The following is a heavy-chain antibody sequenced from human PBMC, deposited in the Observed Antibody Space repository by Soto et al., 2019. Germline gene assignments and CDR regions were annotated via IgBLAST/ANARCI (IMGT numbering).Heavy chain of an antibody. J-gene: IGHJ4*02. Sequence: EVQLVESGGGLVKPGGSLRLSCAASGFTFRSYSMNWVRQAPGKGLEWVSTISSTSIYIYYADSVRGRFTISRDNAKNSLYLQMNSLRAEDTAVYYCATDQLSLLNYDYWGQGTLVTVSS. CDR1: GFTFRSYS. V-gene: IGHV3-21*01. D-gene: IGHD1-1*01. CDR3: ATDQLSLLNYDY. CDR2: ISSTSIYI.